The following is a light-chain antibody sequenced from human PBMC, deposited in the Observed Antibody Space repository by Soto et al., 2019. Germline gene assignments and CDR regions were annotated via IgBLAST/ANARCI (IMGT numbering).Light chain of an antibody. CDR2: DAF. V-gene: IGKV3-11*01. CDR3: QQRSNWPIT. CDR1: QSVSRY. J-gene: IGKJ5*01. Sequence: EIVWTQSPVTLSLSPGERATLSCRASQSVSRYLAWYQQKPDQAPRLLIYDAFNRATGIPARFSGSGSGTDSTLTISSLEPEDFVVYYCQQRSNWPITFGQGTRRRL.